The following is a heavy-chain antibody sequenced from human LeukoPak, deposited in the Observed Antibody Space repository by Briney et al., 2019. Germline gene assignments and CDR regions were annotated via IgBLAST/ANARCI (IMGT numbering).Heavy chain of an antibody. Sequence: ASVKVSCKASGGTFSSYAISWERQAPGQGLEWMGGIIPIFGAANYAQKFQGRVTITADESTSTAYMELSSLRSEDTAVYYCAREEHYSSGWYYFDYWGQGTLVTVSS. CDR2: IIPIFGAA. CDR1: GGTFSSYA. V-gene: IGHV1-69*01. J-gene: IGHJ4*02. CDR3: AREEHYSSGWYYFDY. D-gene: IGHD6-19*01.